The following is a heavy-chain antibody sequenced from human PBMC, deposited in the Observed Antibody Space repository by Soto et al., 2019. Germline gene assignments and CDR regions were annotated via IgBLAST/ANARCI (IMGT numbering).Heavy chain of an antibody. Sequence: ASVKVSCKASGYTFTSYGISWVRQAPGQGLEWMGWISAYNGNTNYARKLQGRVTMTTDTSTSTAYMELRSLRSDDTAVYYCAREDLSMAQEEPPATDAFDIWGQGTMVTVS. J-gene: IGHJ3*02. D-gene: IGHD3-10*01. CDR2: ISAYNGNT. CDR1: GYTFTSYG. V-gene: IGHV1-18*01. CDR3: AREDLSMAQEEPPATDAFDI.